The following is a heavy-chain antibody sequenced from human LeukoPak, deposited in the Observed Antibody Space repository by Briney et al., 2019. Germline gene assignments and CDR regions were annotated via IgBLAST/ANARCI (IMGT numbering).Heavy chain of an antibody. Sequence: GGSLRLSCAASGLTFSSYSMNWVRQAPGKGLEWVSYIRSSSRTIYYADSVKGRFTISRDNAKNSLYLQMNSLRAEDTAVYFCAKSPVSSCRGSFCYPFDYWGQGNLVTVSS. D-gene: IGHD2-15*01. V-gene: IGHV3-48*01. CDR2: IRSSSRTI. J-gene: IGHJ4*02. CDR1: GLTFSSYS. CDR3: AKSPVSSCRGSFCYPFDY.